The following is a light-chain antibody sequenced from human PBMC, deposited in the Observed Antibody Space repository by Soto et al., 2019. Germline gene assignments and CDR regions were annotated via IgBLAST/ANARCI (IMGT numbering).Light chain of an antibody. J-gene: IGKJ1*01. CDR1: QSISIF. V-gene: IGKV1-39*01. CDR2: AAS. Sequence: DIQMTQSPSSLSASVGDRVTITCRASQSISIFLNWYQQKPGKAPKLLIYAASSLQSGVPSRFSGSGSGTDFTLTISSLQPEDFATYYCHQTDSIPETFGQGTKVEIK. CDR3: HQTDSIPET.